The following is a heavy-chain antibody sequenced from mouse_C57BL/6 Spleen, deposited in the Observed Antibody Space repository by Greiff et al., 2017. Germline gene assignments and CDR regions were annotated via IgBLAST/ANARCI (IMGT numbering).Heavy chain of an antibody. Sequence: QVQLQQSGAELVKPGASVKISCKASGYAFSSYWLNWVKQRPGKGLEWIGQIYPGDGDTNYNGKFKGKATLTADKSSSTAYMQLSSLTSEDSAVEFCARYLRSDGNPFDDWGQVTTLTVSA. V-gene: IGHV1-80*01. CDR3: ARYLRSDGNPFDD. CDR1: GYAFSSYW. D-gene: IGHD2-1*01. J-gene: IGHJ2*01. CDR2: IYPGDGDT.